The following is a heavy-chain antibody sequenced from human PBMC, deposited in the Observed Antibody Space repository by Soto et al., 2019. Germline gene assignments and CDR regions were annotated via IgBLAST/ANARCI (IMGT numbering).Heavy chain of an antibody. CDR1: GYSISSGYY. D-gene: IGHD3-10*01. CDR2: IHHSGKT. J-gene: IGHJ3*02. Sequence: SSETLSLTCDVSGYSISSGYYWGWIRQPPGEGLEWIGSIHHSGKTNYNPSLKSRVTISVDKSKNQFSLKLSSVTAADTAVYYCARGIGEKQLPVVIAFDIWGQGTMVTVS. CDR3: ARGIGEKQLPVVIAFDI. V-gene: IGHV4-38-2*01.